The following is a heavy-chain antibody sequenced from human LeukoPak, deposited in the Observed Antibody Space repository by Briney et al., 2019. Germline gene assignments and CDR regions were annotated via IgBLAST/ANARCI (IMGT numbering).Heavy chain of an antibody. CDR3: ARGGYGGNSVDY. CDR2: INHSGSA. CDR1: GGSFSGYY. Sequence: SETLSLTCAVYGGSFSGYYWSWIRQPPGKGLEWIGEINHSGSANYNPSLKSRVTISVDTSKNQFSLKLSSVTAADTAVYYCARGGYGGNSVDYWGQGTLVTVSS. J-gene: IGHJ4*02. V-gene: IGHV4-34*01. D-gene: IGHD4-23*01.